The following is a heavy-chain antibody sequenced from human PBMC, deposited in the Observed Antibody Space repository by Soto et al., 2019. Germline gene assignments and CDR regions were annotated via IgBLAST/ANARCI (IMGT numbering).Heavy chain of an antibody. D-gene: IGHD5-12*01. J-gene: IGHJ6*03. CDR1: GFTFDDYA. V-gene: IGHV3-9*01. CDR2: ISWNSGSM. Sequence: GGSLRLSCAASGFTFDDYAMHWVRQAPGKGLEWVSGISWNSGSMGYADSVKGRFTISRDNAKNSLYLQMNSLRAEDTALYYCAKVGGGYDRKYYYYYMDVWGKGTTVTVSS. CDR3: AKVGGGYDRKYYYYYMDV.